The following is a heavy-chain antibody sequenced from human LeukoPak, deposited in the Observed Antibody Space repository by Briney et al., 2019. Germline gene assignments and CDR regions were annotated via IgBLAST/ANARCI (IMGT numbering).Heavy chain of an antibody. CDR1: GYTFTGYY. Sequence: ASVKVSCKASGYTFTGYYMHWVRQAPGQALEWMGWIYPNTGGTNYAQSFQGRVTVTSDTSISTVYMELTRLTFDDAAVYFCARDNNWAFDYWGQGTLVTVSS. V-gene: IGHV1-2*02. D-gene: IGHD1-1*01. J-gene: IGHJ4*02. CDR3: ARDNNWAFDY. CDR2: IYPNTGGT.